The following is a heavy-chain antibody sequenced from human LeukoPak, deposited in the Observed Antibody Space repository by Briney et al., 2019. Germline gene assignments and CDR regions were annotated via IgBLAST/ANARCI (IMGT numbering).Heavy chain of an antibody. CDR1: GGSFSGYY. CDR2: INHSGST. V-gene: IGHV4-34*01. Sequence: PSETLSLTCAVYGGSFSGYYWSWIRQPPGKGLEWIGEINHSGSTNYNPSLKSRVTISVDTSKNQFSLKLSSVTAADTAVYYCARLTYSSGPSKGYYYYYMDVWGKGTTVTVSS. J-gene: IGHJ6*03. CDR3: ARLTYSSGPSKGYYYYYMDV. D-gene: IGHD6-19*01.